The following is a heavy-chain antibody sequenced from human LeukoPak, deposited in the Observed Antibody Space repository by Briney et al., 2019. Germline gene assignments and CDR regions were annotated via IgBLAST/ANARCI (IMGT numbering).Heavy chain of an antibody. J-gene: IGHJ4*02. V-gene: IGHV3-7*04. Sequence: GGSLRLSCAASGITFSSYWMSWVRQAPGKGLEWVANINQDGSEKYYVDSVKGRFTISRDNTKNSLYLQMNSLRVEDTAVYHCARLRGYSYGFDYWGQGTLVTVSS. CDR1: GITFSSYW. CDR3: ARLRGYSYGFDY. D-gene: IGHD5-18*01. CDR2: INQDGSEK.